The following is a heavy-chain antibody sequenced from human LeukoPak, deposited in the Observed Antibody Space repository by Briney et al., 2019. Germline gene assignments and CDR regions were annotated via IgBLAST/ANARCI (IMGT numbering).Heavy chain of an antibody. CDR2: INPDTGDK. D-gene: IGHD2-21*02. J-gene: IGHJ4*02. CDR1: GYTFTNYH. Sequence: ASVKVSCKASGYTFTNYHINWVRQASGQGLEWMTCINPDTGDKGYARKFQDRVTITTGTSISTAYMELSSLSSEDTAVYFCARATSMTASGYDYWGQGTLVTVSS. V-gene: IGHV1-8*03. CDR3: ARATSMTASGYDY.